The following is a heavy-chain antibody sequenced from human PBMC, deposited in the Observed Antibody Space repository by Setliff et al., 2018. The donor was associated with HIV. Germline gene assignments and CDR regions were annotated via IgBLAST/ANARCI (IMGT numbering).Heavy chain of an antibody. CDR3: ARVNDILLGYWVGYFDY. J-gene: IGHJ4*02. D-gene: IGHD2-8*01. CDR1: GYTFTSYD. Sequence: ASVKVSCKASGYTFTSYDINWVRQATGQGLEWMGWMNPNSGNTGYAQKFQGRVTMTRNTSINTAYMELSSLRSDDTAVYYCARVNDILLGYWVGYFDYWGQGTLVTVSS. V-gene: IGHV1-8*02. CDR2: MNPNSGNT.